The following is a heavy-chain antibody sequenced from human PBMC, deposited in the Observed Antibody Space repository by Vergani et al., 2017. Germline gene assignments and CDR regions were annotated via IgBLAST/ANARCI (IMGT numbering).Heavy chain of an antibody. Sequence: QVQLVQSGAEVKKPGASVKVSCKVSGYTLTELSMHWVRQAPGKGLEWMGGFDPEDGETIYAQKFQGRVTMTEDTSTDTAYMELSSLRSEDTAVYYCATDRPLGDFWSGYYRGRAFWVYGMDVWGQGTTVTVSS. CDR2: FDPEDGET. V-gene: IGHV1-24*01. CDR3: ATDRPLGDFWSGYYRGRAFWVYGMDV. CDR1: GYTLTELS. J-gene: IGHJ6*02. D-gene: IGHD3-3*01.